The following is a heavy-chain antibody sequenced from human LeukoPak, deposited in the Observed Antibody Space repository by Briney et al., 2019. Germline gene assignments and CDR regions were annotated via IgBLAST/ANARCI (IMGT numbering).Heavy chain of an antibody. J-gene: IGHJ6*03. CDR1: GGTFSSYA. D-gene: IGHD3-22*01. V-gene: IGHV1-69*13. CDR3: ASGGATQSSVLYYYYYYMDV. Sequence: GASVKVSCKASGGTFSSYAISWVRQAPGQGLEWMGGIIPIFGTANYAQRFQGRVTITADESTSTAYMELSSLRSEDTAVYYCASGGATQSSVLYYYYYYMDVWGRDHGHRLL. CDR2: IIPIFGTA.